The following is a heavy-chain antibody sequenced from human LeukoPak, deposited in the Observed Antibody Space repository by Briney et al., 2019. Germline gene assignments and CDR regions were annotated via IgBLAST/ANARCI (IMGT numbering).Heavy chain of an antibody. D-gene: IGHD1-26*01. CDR1: GFSFSSYW. CDR2: IKEDGSEK. CDR3: ARFGIVGATDV. Sequence: GGSLRLSCAASGFSFSSYWMMWVRQAPGKGLEWVANIKEDGSEKYYVDSVKGRFTISRDNAKNSLYLQMNSLRAEDTAVYYCARFGIVGATDVWGRGTLVTVSS. V-gene: IGHV3-7*01. J-gene: IGHJ4*02.